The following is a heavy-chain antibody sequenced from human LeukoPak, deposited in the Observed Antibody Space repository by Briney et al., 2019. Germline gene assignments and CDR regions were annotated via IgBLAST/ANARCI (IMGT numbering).Heavy chain of an antibody. CDR1: GGSISSSSYY. D-gene: IGHD5-18*01. V-gene: IGHV4-39*07. J-gene: IGHJ3*02. CDR2: IYYSGST. Sequence: PSETLSLTCTVPGGSISSSSYYWGWIRQPPGKGLEWIGSIYYSGSTYYNPSLKSRVTISVDTSKNQFSLKLSSVTAADTAVYYCARDYERGYSLSGAFDIWGQGTMVTVSS. CDR3: ARDYERGYSLSGAFDI.